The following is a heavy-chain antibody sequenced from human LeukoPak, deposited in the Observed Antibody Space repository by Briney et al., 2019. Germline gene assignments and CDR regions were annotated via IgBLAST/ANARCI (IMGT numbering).Heavy chain of an antibody. V-gene: IGHV3-66*01. CDR2: IYSGGST. J-gene: IGHJ3*02. CDR1: GFTVSSNY. D-gene: IGHD3-22*01. Sequence: GGSLRLSCAASGFTVSSNYMSWVRQAPGKGLEWVSVIYSGGSTYYADSVKGRFTIFRDNSKNTLYLQMNSLRAEDTAVYYCARVGGYDSPFDIWGQGTMVTVSS. CDR3: ARVGGYDSPFDI.